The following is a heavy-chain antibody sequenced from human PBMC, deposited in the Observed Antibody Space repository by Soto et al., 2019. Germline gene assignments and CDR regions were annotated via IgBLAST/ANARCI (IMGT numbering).Heavy chain of an antibody. J-gene: IGHJ5*02. V-gene: IGHV3-49*03. Sequence: GGSLRLSCTASGFTFGDYAMSWFRQAPGKGLEWVGFIRSKAYGGTTEYAASVKGRFTISRDDSKSIAYLQMNSLKTEDTAVYYCTRGWGSFFFYWFDPWGQGTLVTVSS. CDR1: GFTFGDYA. D-gene: IGHD7-27*01. CDR2: IRSKAYGGTT. CDR3: TRGWGSFFFYWFDP.